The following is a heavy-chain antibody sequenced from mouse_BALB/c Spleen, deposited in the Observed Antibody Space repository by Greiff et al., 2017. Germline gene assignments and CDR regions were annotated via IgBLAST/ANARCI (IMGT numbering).Heavy chain of an antibody. CDR1: GFTFSSYA. CDR3: ARNYGSSSYYFDY. J-gene: IGHJ3*01. D-gene: IGHD1-1*01. Sequence: DVHLVESGGGLVKPGGSLKLSCAASGFTFSSYAMSWVRQTPEKRLEWVASISSGGSTYYPDSVKGRFTISRDNARNILYLQMSSLRSEDTAMYYCARNYGSSSYYFDYWGQGTLVTVSA. CDR2: ISSGGST. V-gene: IGHV5-6-5*01.